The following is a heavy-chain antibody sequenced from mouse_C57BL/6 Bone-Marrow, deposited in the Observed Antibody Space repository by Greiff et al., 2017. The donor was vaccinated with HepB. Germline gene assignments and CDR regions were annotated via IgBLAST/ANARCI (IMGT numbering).Heavy chain of an antibody. V-gene: IGHV1-19*01. CDR2: INPYNGGT. J-gene: IGHJ4*01. CDR1: GYTFTDYY. D-gene: IGHD3-2*01. Sequence: DVQLVESGPVLVKPGASVKMSCKASGYTFTDYYMNWVKQSHGKSLEWIGVINPYNGGTSYNQKFKGKATLTVDKSSSTAYMERNSLTSEDSAVYYCARGQLGYYAMDYWGQGTSVTVSS. CDR3: ARGQLGYYAMDY.